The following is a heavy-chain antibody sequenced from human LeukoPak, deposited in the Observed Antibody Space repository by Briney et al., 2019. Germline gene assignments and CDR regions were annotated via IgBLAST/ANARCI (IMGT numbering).Heavy chain of an antibody. CDR2: VNPNSGNT. D-gene: IGHD3-10*01. Sequence: ASVKVSCKASGYTFTSYDTNWVRQAAGQGLEWMGWVNPNSGNTGYAQIFQGRVTITRNTSISTAYMELSSLRSEDTAVYYCARMDYASGSANNWFDPWGQGTLATVSS. CDR3: ARMDYASGSANNWFDP. V-gene: IGHV1-8*01. J-gene: IGHJ5*02. CDR1: GYTFTSYD.